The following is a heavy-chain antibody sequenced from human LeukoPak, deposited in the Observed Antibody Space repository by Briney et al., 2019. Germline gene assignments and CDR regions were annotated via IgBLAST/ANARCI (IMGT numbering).Heavy chain of an antibody. CDR2: FDPEDGET. CDR1: GYTLTELS. V-gene: IGHV1-24*01. Sequence: SVKVSCKVSGYTLTELSMHWVRQAPGKGLEWMGGFDPEDGETIYAQKFQGRVTMTEDTSTDTAYMELSSLRSEDTAVYYCATETSAAAGTNFDYWGLGTLVTVSS. CDR3: ATETSAAAGTNFDY. J-gene: IGHJ4*02. D-gene: IGHD6-13*01.